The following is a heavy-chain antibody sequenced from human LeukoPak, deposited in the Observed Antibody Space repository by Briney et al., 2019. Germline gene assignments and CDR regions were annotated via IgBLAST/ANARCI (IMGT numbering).Heavy chain of an antibody. D-gene: IGHD6-19*01. CDR2: INHSGST. V-gene: IGHV4-34*01. CDR3: ARGAYSSGWYTQTNYYYYYMDV. Sequence: SETLSLTCAVYGGSFSGYYWSWIRQPPGKGLEWIGEINHSGSTNYNPSLKSRVTLSVDTSKNQFSLKLSSVTAADTAVYYCARGAYSSGWYTQTNYYYYYMDVWGKGTTVTVSS. J-gene: IGHJ6*03. CDR1: GGSFSGYY.